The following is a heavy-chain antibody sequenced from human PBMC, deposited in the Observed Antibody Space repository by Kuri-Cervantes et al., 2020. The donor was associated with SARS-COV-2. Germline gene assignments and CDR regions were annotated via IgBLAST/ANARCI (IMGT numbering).Heavy chain of an antibody. CDR1: GFTFSNYV. D-gene: IGHD3-16*01. Sequence: GESLKISCVASGFTFSNYVIHWVRQAPGKGLEWVAVIWYDWENEYYAGSVKGRFTISRDNSKNTVSLHMNSLRAEDTAMYYCARGAANYYYMDVWGKGTTVTVSS. CDR2: IWYDWENE. CDR3: ARGAANYYYMDV. V-gene: IGHV3-33*08. J-gene: IGHJ6*03.